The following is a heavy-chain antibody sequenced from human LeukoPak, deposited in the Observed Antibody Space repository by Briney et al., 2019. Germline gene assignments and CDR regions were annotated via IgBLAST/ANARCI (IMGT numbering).Heavy chain of an antibody. CDR2: ISYDGSNK. CDR3: ARAGYDFWSGHYYYYGMDV. Sequence: GRSLRLSCAASGFTFSSYAMHWVRQAPGKGLEWVAVISYDGSNKYYADSVKGRFTISRDNSKNTPYLQMNSLRAEDTAVYYCARAGYDFWSGHYYYYGMDVWGQGTTVTVSS. J-gene: IGHJ6*02. V-gene: IGHV3-30-3*01. CDR1: GFTFSSYA. D-gene: IGHD3-3*01.